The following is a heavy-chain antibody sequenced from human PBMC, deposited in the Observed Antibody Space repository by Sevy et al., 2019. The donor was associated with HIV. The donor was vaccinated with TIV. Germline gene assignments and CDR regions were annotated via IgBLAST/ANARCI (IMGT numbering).Heavy chain of an antibody. D-gene: IGHD3-10*01. CDR1: GFIFSYYG. Sequence: GGSLRLSCAASGFIFSYYGMHWVRQAPGKGLEWVAVIWYDGSNTIYADSVKGRFTISRDNSKNTLYLQMNSLRAEDTAVYYCASQTMVRGVIDYWGQGTLVTVSS. J-gene: IGHJ4*02. CDR2: IWYDGSNT. CDR3: ASQTMVRGVIDY. V-gene: IGHV3-33*01.